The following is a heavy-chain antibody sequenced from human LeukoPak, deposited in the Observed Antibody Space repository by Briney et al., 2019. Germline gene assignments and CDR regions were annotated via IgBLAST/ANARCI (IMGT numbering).Heavy chain of an antibody. CDR2: IYYSGST. V-gene: IGHV4-59*01. CDR3: ARVGIAARPGAYYYYYGMDV. Sequence: SETLSLTCTVSGGSISSYYWSWIRQPPGKGLEWIGYIYYSGSTNYNPSLKSRVTISVDTSKNQFSLKLSSVTAADTAVYYCARVGIAARPGAYYYYYGMDVGGKGTTVTVSS. CDR1: GGSISSYY. J-gene: IGHJ6*04. D-gene: IGHD6-6*01.